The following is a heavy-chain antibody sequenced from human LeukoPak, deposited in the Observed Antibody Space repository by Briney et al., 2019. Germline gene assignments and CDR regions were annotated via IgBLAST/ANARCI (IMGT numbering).Heavy chain of an antibody. CDR1: GGSISIFY. CDR2: ISNTGST. V-gene: IGHV4-59*12. J-gene: IGHJ5*02. D-gene: IGHD3-22*01. Sequence: SETLSLTCTVSGGSISIFYWSWIRQPPGKGLEWIGYISNTGSTNYNPSLKSRVAISLDTSKNQFSLNLSSVTAADTAVYYCARESEYYYESSGNCLDPWGQGTLVTVSS. CDR3: ARESEYYYESSGNCLDP.